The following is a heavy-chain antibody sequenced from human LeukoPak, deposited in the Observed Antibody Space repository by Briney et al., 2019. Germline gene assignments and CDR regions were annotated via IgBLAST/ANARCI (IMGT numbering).Heavy chain of an antibody. CDR1: GFTFSSYG. CDR3: ARDLGGGHDGFDY. D-gene: IGHD5-12*01. CDR2: IRYDGSNK. Sequence: PGGSLRLSCAASGFTFSSYGMHWVRQAPGKGLEWVAFIRYDGSNKYYADSVKGRFTISRDNSKNTLYLQMSSLRAEDTAVYYCARDLGGGHDGFDYWGQGILVIVSS. V-gene: IGHV3-30*02. J-gene: IGHJ4*02.